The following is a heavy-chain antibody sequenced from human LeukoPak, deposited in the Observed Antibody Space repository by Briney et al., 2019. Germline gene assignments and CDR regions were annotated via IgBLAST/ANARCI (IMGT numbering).Heavy chain of an antibody. Sequence: ASVKVSCKASGGTFSSYAFSWVRQAPGQGLEWMGGIIPIFGTANYAQKFQGRVTITADESTSTAYMELSSLRSEDTAVYYCARYDFWSGYYFKASRGYYFDYWGQGTLVTVSS. D-gene: IGHD3-3*01. CDR2: IIPIFGTA. CDR1: GGTFSSYA. V-gene: IGHV1-69*13. CDR3: ARYDFWSGYYFKASRGYYFDY. J-gene: IGHJ4*02.